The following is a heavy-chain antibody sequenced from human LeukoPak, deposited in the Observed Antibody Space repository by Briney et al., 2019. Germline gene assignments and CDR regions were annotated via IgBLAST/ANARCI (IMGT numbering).Heavy chain of an antibody. Sequence: PSQTLSLTCAVSGGSISSGGYSWSWIRQPPGKGLEWIGYIYYSGSTYYNPSLKSRVTISVDTSKNQFSLKLSSVTAADTAVYYCARIGGGYYDSSGYSVHWGQGTLVTVSS. CDR2: IYYSGST. J-gene: IGHJ1*01. CDR3: ARIGGGYYDSSGYSVH. D-gene: IGHD3-22*01. V-gene: IGHV4-30-4*07. CDR1: GGSISSGGYS.